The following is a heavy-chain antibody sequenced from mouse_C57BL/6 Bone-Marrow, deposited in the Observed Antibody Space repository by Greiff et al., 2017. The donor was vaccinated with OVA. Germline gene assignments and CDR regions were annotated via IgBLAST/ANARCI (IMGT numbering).Heavy chain of an antibody. Sequence: QVQLQQSDAELVKPGASVKISCKVSGYTFADHTIHWMKQRPEQGLEGIGYIYPRDGSTKYNEKFKGQATLTADKSSSTAYMQLNSLTSEDSAVYFCARALCAYAMDYWGQGTSVTVSS. CDR1: GYTFADHT. CDR3: ARALCAYAMDY. CDR2: IYPRDGST. J-gene: IGHJ4*01. V-gene: IGHV1-78*01. D-gene: IGHD6-1*01.